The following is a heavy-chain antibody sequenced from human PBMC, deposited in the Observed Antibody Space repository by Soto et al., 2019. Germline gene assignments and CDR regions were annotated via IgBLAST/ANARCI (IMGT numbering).Heavy chain of an antibody. V-gene: IGHV4-31*03. Sequence: SETLSLTCTVSGGSISSGGYYWSWIRQHPGKGLEWIGYIYYSGSTYYNPSLKSRVTISVDTSKNQFSLKLSSVTAADTAVYYCARASVGLVPYYFDYWGQGTLVTVSS. CDR2: IYYSGST. CDR1: GGSISSGGYY. CDR3: ARASVGLVPYYFDY. J-gene: IGHJ4*02. D-gene: IGHD1-26*01.